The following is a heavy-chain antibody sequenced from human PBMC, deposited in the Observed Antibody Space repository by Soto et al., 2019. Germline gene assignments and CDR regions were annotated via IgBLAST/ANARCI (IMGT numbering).Heavy chain of an antibody. CDR1: GGSFSGYY. V-gene: IGHV4-34*01. D-gene: IGHD4-17*01. CDR2: INHSGST. CDR3: ARGSGLSFGDQRSPFDY. J-gene: IGHJ4*02. Sequence: SETLSLTCAVYGGSFSGYYWSWIRQPPGKGLEWIGEINHSGSTNYNPSLKSRVTISVDTSKNQFSLKLSSVTAADTAAYYCARGSGLSFGDQRSPFDYWGQGTLVTVSS.